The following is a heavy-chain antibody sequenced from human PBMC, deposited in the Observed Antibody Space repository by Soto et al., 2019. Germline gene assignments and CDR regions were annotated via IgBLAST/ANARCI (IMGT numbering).Heavy chain of an antibody. D-gene: IGHD1-26*01. CDR1: GFTFSSYA. J-gene: IGHJ4*02. Sequence: GGSLRLSCAASGFTFSSYAMSWVRQAPGKGLEWVSAISGSGGSTYYADSVKGRFTISRDNSKNTLYLQMNSLRAEDTAVYYCAKVGRLMGATTSDPRLLDYWGQGTLVTVSS. V-gene: IGHV3-23*01. CDR2: ISGSGGST. CDR3: AKVGRLMGATTSDPRLLDY.